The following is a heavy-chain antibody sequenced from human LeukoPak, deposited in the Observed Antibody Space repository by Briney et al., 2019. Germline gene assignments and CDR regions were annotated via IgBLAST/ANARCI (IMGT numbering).Heavy chain of an antibody. CDR2: ISYDGSEK. J-gene: IGHJ3*02. V-gene: IGHV3-30*01. Sequence: GGSLRPSCAASGSTFSSYAMHWVREAPGKGLEWVAVISYDGSEKYYADSVKGRFTISRDNSENTLYLQMNSLRAEDTAVYYCARQVDTMIVVGFREHDAFDIWGQGTMVTVSS. CDR1: GSTFSSYA. D-gene: IGHD3-22*01. CDR3: ARQVDTMIVVGFREHDAFDI.